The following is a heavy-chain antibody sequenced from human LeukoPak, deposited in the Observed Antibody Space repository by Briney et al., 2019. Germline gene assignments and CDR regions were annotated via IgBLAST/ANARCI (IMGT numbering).Heavy chain of an antibody. CDR2: ISAYNGNT. D-gene: IGHD2-8*01. CDR3: ARDSPYFCINNSCAHRRFEY. CDR1: GYTFTSYG. V-gene: IGHV1-18*01. Sequence: ASVKVSCKASGYTFTSYGISWVRQAPGQGLEWMGWISAYNGNTHYAQNLQGRVTMTTDTSTSTAYMELRSLRSDDTAVYYCARDSPYFCINNSCAHRRFEYWGQGTLVTVSS. J-gene: IGHJ4*02.